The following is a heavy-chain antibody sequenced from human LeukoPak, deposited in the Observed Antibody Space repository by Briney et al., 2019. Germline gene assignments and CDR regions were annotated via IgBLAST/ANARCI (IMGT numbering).Heavy chain of an antibody. V-gene: IGHV1-46*01. CDR1: GHTFTNYF. D-gene: IGHD2-21*02. CDR3: ARRDCVGDCYSNWFDP. J-gene: IGHJ5*02. CDR2: INPRGGST. Sequence: ASVKVSCKASGHTFTNYFMHWVRQAPGQGLEWMGIINPRGGSTGYAQKFQGRITMTTDVSTRTVYMELSSLESEDTAVYYCARRDCVGDCYSNWFDPWGQGTLVTVSS.